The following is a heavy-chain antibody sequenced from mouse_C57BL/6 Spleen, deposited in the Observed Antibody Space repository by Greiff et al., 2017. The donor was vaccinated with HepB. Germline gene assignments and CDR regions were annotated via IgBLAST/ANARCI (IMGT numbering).Heavy chain of an antibody. CDR1: GYAFSSYW. J-gene: IGHJ2*01. CDR3: ARLVKGYYFDY. V-gene: IGHV1-80*01. Sequence: VQLQQSGAELVKPGASVKISCKASGYAFSSYWMNWVKQRPGQGLEWIGQIYPGDGDTNYNGKFKGKATLTADKSSSTAYMQLRSLTSADSAVYCSARLVKGYYFDYWGQGTTLTVSS. D-gene: IGHD1-3*01. CDR2: IYPGDGDT.